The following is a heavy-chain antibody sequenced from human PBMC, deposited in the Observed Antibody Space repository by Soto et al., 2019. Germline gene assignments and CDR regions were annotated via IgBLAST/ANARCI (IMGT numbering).Heavy chain of an antibody. CDR3: AHTLWFGEFPDVDS. CDR2: IYWDDDK. J-gene: IGHJ4*02. V-gene: IGHV2-5*02. D-gene: IGHD3-10*01. Sequence: QITLKESGPTLVKPTQTLTLTCTFSGFSLSTSGVGVGWIRQPPGKALEWLALIYWDDDKRYSPSLKSRLTITKATSNNQVVLTMTNMDPVDTATYYCAHTLWFGEFPDVDSWGQGTLVTVSS. CDR1: GFSLSTSGVG.